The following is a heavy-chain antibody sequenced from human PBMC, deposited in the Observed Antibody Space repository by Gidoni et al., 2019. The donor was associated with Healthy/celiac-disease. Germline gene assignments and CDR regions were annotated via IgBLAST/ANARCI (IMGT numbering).Heavy chain of an antibody. V-gene: IGHV2-26*01. CDR2: IFSNDEK. D-gene: IGHD5-18*01. CDR3: ARIRGGYSYGYDYYYYGMDV. Sequence: QVTLKESGPVLVKPTETLTLTCTVSGFSLSNARMGVSWIRQPPGKALEWLAHIFSNDEKSYSTSLKSRLTISKDTSKSQVVLTMTNMDPVDTATYYCARIRGGYSYGYDYYYYGMDVWGQGTTVTVSS. J-gene: IGHJ6*02. CDR1: GFSLSNARMG.